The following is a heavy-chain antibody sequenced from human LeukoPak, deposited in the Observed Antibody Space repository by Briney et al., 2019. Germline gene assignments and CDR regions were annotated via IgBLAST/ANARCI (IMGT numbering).Heavy chain of an antibody. D-gene: IGHD3-22*01. Sequence: GGSLRLSCAASGFTFSSYGMHWVRQAPGKGLEWVAVISYDGSNKYYADSVKGRFTISRDNSKNTLYLQMNSLRAEDTAVYYCARDRHTYYYDSSGYWEYAFDIWGQGTMVTVSS. CDR2: ISYDGSNK. J-gene: IGHJ3*02. V-gene: IGHV3-30*19. CDR3: ARDRHTYYYDSSGYWEYAFDI. CDR1: GFTFSSYG.